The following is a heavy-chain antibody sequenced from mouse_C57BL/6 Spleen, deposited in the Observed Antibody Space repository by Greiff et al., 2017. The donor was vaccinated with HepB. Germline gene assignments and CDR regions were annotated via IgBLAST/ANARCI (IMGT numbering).Heavy chain of an antibody. CDR2: IYPGDGDT. J-gene: IGHJ1*03. CDR3: ASPSYYYGSGGCFDV. Sequence: VQLQQSGPELVKPGASVKISCKASGYAFSSSWMNWVKQRPGKGLEWIGRIYPGDGDTNYNGKFKGKATLTADKSSSTAYMQLSSLTSEDSAVYFCASPSYYYGSGGCFDVWGTGTTVTVSS. D-gene: IGHD1-1*01. V-gene: IGHV1-82*01. CDR1: GYAFSSSW.